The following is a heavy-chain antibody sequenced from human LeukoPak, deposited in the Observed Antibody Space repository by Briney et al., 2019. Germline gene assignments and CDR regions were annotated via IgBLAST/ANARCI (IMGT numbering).Heavy chain of an antibody. CDR1: GFAFSDYS. CDR3: ARRFDS. J-gene: IGHJ4*02. Sequence: GGSLRLSCAASGFAFSDYSMNWVRQAPGKGLEWVSYISSSDNTIHYADSVKGRFTISRDNAKNSLFLQMNTLRAEDTAVYYCARRFDSWGQGTLVTVSP. V-gene: IGHV3-48*04. CDR2: ISSSDNTI.